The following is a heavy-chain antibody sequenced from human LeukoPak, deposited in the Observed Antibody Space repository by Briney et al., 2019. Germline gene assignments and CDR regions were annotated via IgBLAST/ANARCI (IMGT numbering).Heavy chain of an antibody. D-gene: IGHD5-24*01. V-gene: IGHV4-34*01. J-gene: IGHJ4*02. Sequence: SETLSLTCAVYGGSFSGYYWRWIRQPPGKGLEWIGEINHSGSTNYNPSLKSRATISVDTSKKQFSLKLSSVTATDTALYYCARSRDGYHPLDYWGQGTLVTVSS. CDR2: INHSGST. CDR1: GGSFSGYY. CDR3: ARSRDGYHPLDY.